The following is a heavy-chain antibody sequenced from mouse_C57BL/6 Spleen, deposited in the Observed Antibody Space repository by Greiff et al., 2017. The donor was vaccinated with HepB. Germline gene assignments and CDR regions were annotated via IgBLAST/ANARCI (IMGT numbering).Heavy chain of an antibody. V-gene: IGHV10-1*01. Sequence: EVMLVESGGGLVQPKGSLKLSCAASGFSFNTYAMNWVRQAPGKGLEWVARIRSKSNNYATYYADSVKDRFTISRDDSESMLYLQMNNLKTEDTAMYYCVRDYGSSYEAWFAYWGQGTLVTVSA. J-gene: IGHJ3*01. CDR3: VRDYGSSYEAWFAY. CDR2: IRSKSNNYAT. CDR1: GFSFNTYA. D-gene: IGHD1-1*01.